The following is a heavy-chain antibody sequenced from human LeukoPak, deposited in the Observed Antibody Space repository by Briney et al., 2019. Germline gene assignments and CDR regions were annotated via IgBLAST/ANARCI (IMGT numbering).Heavy chain of an antibody. J-gene: IGHJ4*02. CDR2: IYYSGST. D-gene: IGHD5-24*01. CDR1: GGSISSYY. Sequence: SETLSLTCTVSGGSISSYYWSWIRQPPGKGLEWIGYIYYSGSTNYNPSLKSRVTISVDTSKNQFSLKLSSVTAADTAVYYCARGGEMATIGYFDYWGQGTLVTVSS. V-gene: IGHV4-59*08. CDR3: ARGGEMATIGYFDY.